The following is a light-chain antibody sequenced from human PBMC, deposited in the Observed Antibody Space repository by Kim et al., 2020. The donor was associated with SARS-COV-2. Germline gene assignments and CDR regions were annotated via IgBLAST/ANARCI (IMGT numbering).Light chain of an antibody. CDR3: QAWDSSTAV. V-gene: IGLV3-1*01. CDR2: QDS. CDR1: KLGDKY. J-gene: IGLJ2*01. Sequence: VSPGQTASITCSGDKLGDKYACWYQQKPGQSPVLVIYQDSKRPSGIPERFSGSNSGNPATLTISGTQAMDEADYYCQAWDSSTAVFGGGTQLTVL.